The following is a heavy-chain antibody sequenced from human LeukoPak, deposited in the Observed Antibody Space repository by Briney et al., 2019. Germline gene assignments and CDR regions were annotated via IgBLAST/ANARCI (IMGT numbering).Heavy chain of an antibody. CDR2: IYYSGST. Sequence: SETLSLTCTVSGGSISSGDYYWSWIRQPPGKGLECIGTIYYSGSTYYSPSLKSRVTISVDTSKNQFSLKLNSVTAADTAVYYYARRRGTIAARLFAFDIWGQGTMVTVSS. D-gene: IGHD6-6*01. J-gene: IGHJ3*02. CDR1: GGSISSGDYY. V-gene: IGHV4-39*01. CDR3: ARRRGTIAARLFAFDI.